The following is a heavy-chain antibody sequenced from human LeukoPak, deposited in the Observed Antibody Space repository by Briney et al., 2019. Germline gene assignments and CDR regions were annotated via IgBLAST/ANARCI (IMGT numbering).Heavy chain of an antibody. CDR3: ARTPPYYYDSSGYYVNAFDI. D-gene: IGHD3-22*01. Sequence: PSETLSLTCSVSGGSISSYYWSWIRQPAGKGLEWIGRMFTSGSTNYNPSLKSRVTISVDTSKNQFSLKLSSVTAADTAVYYCARTPPYYYDSSGYYVNAFDIWGQGTMVTVSS. J-gene: IGHJ3*02. CDR1: GGSISSYY. V-gene: IGHV4-4*07. CDR2: MFTSGST.